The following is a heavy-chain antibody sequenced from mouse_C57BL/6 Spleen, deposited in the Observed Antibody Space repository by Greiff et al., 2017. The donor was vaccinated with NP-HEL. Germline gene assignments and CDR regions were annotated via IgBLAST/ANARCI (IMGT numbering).Heavy chain of an antibody. D-gene: IGHD2-4*01. CDR1: GYAFTDHT. V-gene: IGHV1-78*01. CDR2: IYPRDGST. Sequence: VQLQQSDAELVKPGASVKISCKVSGYAFTDHTIHWMKQRPEQGLEWIGYIYPRDGSTKYNEKFKGKATLTADKSSSKAYMQLNSLTSEDSAVYFCARSDYDYDEDFYAMDYWGQGTSVTVSS. CDR3: ARSDYDYDEDFYAMDY. J-gene: IGHJ4*01.